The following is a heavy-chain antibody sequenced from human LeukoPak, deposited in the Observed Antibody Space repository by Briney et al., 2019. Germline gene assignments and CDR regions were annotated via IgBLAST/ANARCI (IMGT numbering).Heavy chain of an antibody. CDR2: MNPNSGNT. J-gene: IGHJ6*03. D-gene: IGHD3-3*01. Sequence: ASVKVSCKASGYTFTSYDINWVRQATGQGLEWMGWMNPNSGNTGYAQKFQGRVTITRNTSISTAYMELSSLRSEDTAVYYCARGPRLRFLEWLLSDYYYYYMDVWGKGITVTVSS. CDR1: GYTFTSYD. CDR3: ARGPRLRFLEWLLSDYYYYYMDV. V-gene: IGHV1-8*01.